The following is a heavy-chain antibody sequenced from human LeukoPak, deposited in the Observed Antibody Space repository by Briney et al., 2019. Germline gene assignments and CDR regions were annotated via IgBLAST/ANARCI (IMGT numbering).Heavy chain of an antibody. J-gene: IGHJ4*02. CDR1: GFTFSNYG. D-gene: IGHD3-10*01. CDR2: ISYDGRNK. CDR3: AKERYDGSGAAYDN. Sequence: GGSLRLSCAASGFTFSNYGIHWVRQAPGKGLEWVAVISYDGRNKYYADSVKGRFTISRDNSKNTLYLQMNSLRAEDTALYYCAKERYDGSGAAYDNWGQGTLVTVSS. V-gene: IGHV3-30*18.